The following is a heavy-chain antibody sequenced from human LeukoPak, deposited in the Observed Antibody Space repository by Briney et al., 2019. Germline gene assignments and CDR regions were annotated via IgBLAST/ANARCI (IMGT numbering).Heavy chain of an antibody. D-gene: IGHD3-9*01. CDR2: IYYSGST. CDR1: GASLSTYY. J-gene: IGHJ4*02. CDR3: ARDSLRYFDC. V-gene: IGHV4-59*01. Sequence: SETLSLTCIVSGASLSTYYGTWIRQAPGKGLEWIGYIYYSGSTNYNPSLKSRVTISVDTSKNQFSLKLSSVTAADTAVYYCARDSLRYFDCWGQGTLVTVSS.